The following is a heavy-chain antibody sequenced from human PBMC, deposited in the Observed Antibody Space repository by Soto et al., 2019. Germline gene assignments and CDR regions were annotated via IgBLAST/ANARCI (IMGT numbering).Heavy chain of an antibody. Sequence: SETLSLTCNASGGSITSSGSAWGWIRQSPGKGLEWIGTIDYSGNIYYIPSLKSRITISVDTSKNQISLKLSSVTAADTTVYYCARHIHNQGFEYYFDSWGQGTLVTVSS. D-gene: IGHD1-1*01. CDR3: ARHIHNQGFEYYFDS. CDR2: IDYSGNI. V-gene: IGHV4-39*01. CDR1: GGSITSSGSA. J-gene: IGHJ4*02.